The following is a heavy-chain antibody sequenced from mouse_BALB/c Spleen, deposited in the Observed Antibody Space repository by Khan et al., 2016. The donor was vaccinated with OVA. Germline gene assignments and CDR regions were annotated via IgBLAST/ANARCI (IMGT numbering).Heavy chain of an antibody. CDR3: ARQPYYHYYIMDY. CDR1: GFSLTNYG. Sequence: QVQLKESGPGLVAPSQSLSITCTISGFSLTNYGVHWVRQPPGKGLEWLVVIWSDGSATYNSALKSRLSFSKDNSKNQVFLKMISLQTDDTAMYYCARQPYYHYYIMDYWGQGTSVTVSS. V-gene: IGHV2-6-1*01. CDR2: IWSDGSA. D-gene: IGHD2-10*01. J-gene: IGHJ4*01.